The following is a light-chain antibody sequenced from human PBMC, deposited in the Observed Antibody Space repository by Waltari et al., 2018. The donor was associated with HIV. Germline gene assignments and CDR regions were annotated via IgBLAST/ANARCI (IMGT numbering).Light chain of an antibody. CDR3: CSYAGSSTFVV. CDR2: EGS. CDR1: SSDVGSYNL. Sequence: QSALTQPASVSGSPGQSITLSCTGTSSDVGSYNLFPCYQQHPGKAPKLMIYEGSKRPSGVSNRFSGSKSGNTASLTISGLQAEDEADYYCCSYAGSSTFVVFGGGTKLTVL. V-gene: IGLV2-23*03. J-gene: IGLJ2*01.